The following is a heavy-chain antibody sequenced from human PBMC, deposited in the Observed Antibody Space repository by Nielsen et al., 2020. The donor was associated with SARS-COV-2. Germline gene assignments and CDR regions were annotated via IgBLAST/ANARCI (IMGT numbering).Heavy chain of an antibody. D-gene: IGHD3-22*01. V-gene: IGHV3-21*01. CDR3: ARDRYYDSSGYYSFDY. Sequence: WIRQPPGKGLEWVSSISSSSSYIYYADSVKGRFTISRDNAKNSLYLQMNSLRAEDTAVYYCARDRYYDSSGYYSFDYWGQGTLVTVSS. CDR2: ISSSSSYI. J-gene: IGHJ4*02.